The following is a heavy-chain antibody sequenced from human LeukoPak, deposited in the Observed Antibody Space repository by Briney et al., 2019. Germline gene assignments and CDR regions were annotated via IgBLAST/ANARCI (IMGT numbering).Heavy chain of an antibody. CDR1: GYTFTSYG. CDR2: ISAYNGNT. CDR3: ARSIVVVPAAIPHQDFDY. J-gene: IGHJ4*02. V-gene: IGHV1-18*01. Sequence: ASVKVSCKASGYTFTSYGISWERQAPGQGLEWMGWISAYNGNTNYAQKLQGRVTMTTDTSTSKAYMELRSLRSDDTAVYYCARSIVVVPAAIPHQDFDYWGQGTLVTVSS. D-gene: IGHD2-2*02.